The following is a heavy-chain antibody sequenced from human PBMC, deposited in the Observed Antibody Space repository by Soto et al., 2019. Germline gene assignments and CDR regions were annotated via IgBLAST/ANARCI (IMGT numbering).Heavy chain of an antibody. CDR3: ARCRNWFDH. V-gene: IGHV4-31*03. J-gene: IGHJ5*02. Sequence: SETLSLTSTVSGGSISSEGYYWNWIRQHPGKGLEWIGYIYYSGSTYYNASLKSRVTISIDTSKNQFSLKMSSVTAADTAVYYCARCRNWFDHWGQGTLLTVSS. CDR1: GGSISSEGYY. CDR2: IYYSGST.